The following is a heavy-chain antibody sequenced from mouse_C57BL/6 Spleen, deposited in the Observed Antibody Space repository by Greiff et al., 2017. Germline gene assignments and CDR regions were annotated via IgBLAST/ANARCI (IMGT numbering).Heavy chain of an antibody. Sequence: VQLKESRPELVKPGASVKMSCKASGYTFTDYNMHWVKQSHGKSLEWIGYINPNNGGTSYNQKFKGKATLTVNKSSSTAYMELRSLTSEDSAVYYCASFYYGSSALDYWGQGTTLTVSS. J-gene: IGHJ2*01. CDR1: GYTFTDYN. D-gene: IGHD1-1*01. V-gene: IGHV1-22*01. CDR3: ASFYYGSSALDY. CDR2: INPNNGGT.